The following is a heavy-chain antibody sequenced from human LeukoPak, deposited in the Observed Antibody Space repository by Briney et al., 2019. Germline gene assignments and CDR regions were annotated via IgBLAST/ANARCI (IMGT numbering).Heavy chain of an antibody. CDR1: GFTFSSYS. CDR3: ARDQGTNGVCNDY. D-gene: IGHD2-8*01. J-gene: IGHJ4*02. CDR2: ISSSSSYI. V-gene: IGHV3-21*01. Sequence: PGGSLRLSCAASGFTFSSYSMNWVRQAPGKGLEWVSSISSSSSYIYYADSAKGRFTISRDNAKNSLYLQMNSLRAEDTAVYYCARDQGTNGVCNDYWGQGTLVTVSS.